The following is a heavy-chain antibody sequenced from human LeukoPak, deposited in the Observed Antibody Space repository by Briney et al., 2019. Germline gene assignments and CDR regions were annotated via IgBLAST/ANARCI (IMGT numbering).Heavy chain of an antibody. J-gene: IGHJ4*02. CDR1: GGSISSYY. V-gene: IGHV4-59*01. CDR3: ARGAYGDYSLDY. Sequence: SETLSLTCTVSGGSISSYYWSWIRQPPGKGLEWIGYIYYSGSTNYNPSLKSRVTISVDTSKNQFSLKLSSVTAADTAVYYCARGAYGDYSLDYWGQGTLATVSS. CDR2: IYYSGST. D-gene: IGHD4-17*01.